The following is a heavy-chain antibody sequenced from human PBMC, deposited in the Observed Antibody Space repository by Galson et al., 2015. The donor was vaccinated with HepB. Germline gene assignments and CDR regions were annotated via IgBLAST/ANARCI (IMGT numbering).Heavy chain of an antibody. CDR3: ARGTGLAYDF. V-gene: IGHV1-46*01. D-gene: IGHD7-27*01. CDR2: INPSGDAT. Sequence: SVKVSCKASGYTFSNSNMHWVRQAPGQGLEWMGTINPSGDATDYAQKFQGRATMTRDTSTNTVYMELRSLTSEDTAVYYCARGTGLAYDFWGQGTMVTVSS. J-gene: IGHJ3*01. CDR1: GYTFSNSN.